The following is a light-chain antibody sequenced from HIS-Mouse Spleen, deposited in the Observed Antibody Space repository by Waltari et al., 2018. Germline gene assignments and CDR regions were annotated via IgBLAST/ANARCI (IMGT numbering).Light chain of an antibody. CDR3: CSYAGSSTWV. J-gene: IGLJ3*02. CDR1: SSDVGSYNL. V-gene: IGLV2-23*01. CDR2: EGS. Sequence: QSALTQPASVSGSPGQSITISCTGTSSDVGSYNLVSWYQQHPGKAPKLMIYEGSKRPSGVSDPCSCCKSGNQASLTISGLQAEDEADYYCCSYAGSSTWVFGGGTKLTVL.